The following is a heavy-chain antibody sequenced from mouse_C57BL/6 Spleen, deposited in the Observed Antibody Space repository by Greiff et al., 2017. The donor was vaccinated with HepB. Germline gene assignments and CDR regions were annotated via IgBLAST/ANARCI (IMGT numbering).Heavy chain of an antibody. CDR2: IWRGGST. Sequence: VKLQESGPGLVQPSQSLSITCTVSGFSLTSYGVHWVRQSPGKGLEWLGVIWRGGSTDYNAAFMSRLSITKDNSKSQVFFKMNSLQADDTAIYYCAKEGNSSGFFAYWGQGTLVTVSA. J-gene: IGHJ3*01. D-gene: IGHD3-2*02. CDR3: AKEGNSSGFFAY. V-gene: IGHV2-5*01. CDR1: GFSLTSYG.